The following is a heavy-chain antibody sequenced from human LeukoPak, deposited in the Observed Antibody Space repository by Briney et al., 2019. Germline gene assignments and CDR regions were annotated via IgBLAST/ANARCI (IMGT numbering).Heavy chain of an antibody. D-gene: IGHD4-23*01. CDR1: GFSFSNYE. J-gene: IGHJ4*02. V-gene: IGHV3-48*03. Sequence: PGGSLRLSCAASGFSFSNYEMNWVRQAPGKGLEWLSYISSSGYTIYYADSVKGRFTVSRDNAKSSLYLQMNSLRAEDTAVYYCAKDYGGKLFDCWGQGTLVTVSS. CDR2: ISSSGYTI. CDR3: AKDYGGKLFDC.